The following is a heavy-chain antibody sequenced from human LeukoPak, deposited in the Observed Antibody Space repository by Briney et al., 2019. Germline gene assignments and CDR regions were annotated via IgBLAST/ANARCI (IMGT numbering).Heavy chain of an antibody. J-gene: IGHJ4*02. Sequence: GGSLRLSCSASGFTFSSYVMHWVRQAPGKGLDYVSGISGDGASTYYADSVKGRFTISRDNSKNTLYVQMTSLRAEDTAVYYCVYQVQGVVKWGQGTLVTVSS. CDR1: GFTFSSYV. CDR2: ISGDGAST. D-gene: IGHD3-3*01. CDR3: VYQVQGVVK. V-gene: IGHV3-64*05.